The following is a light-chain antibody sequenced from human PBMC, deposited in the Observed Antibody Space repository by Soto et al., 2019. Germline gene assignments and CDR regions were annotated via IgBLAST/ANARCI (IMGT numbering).Light chain of an antibody. Sequence: QSVLTQPASVSGSPGQSITISCTGTSTDVGGYNYVSWYQHHPGKAPKLMIYEVSNRPSGVSNRFSGSKSGNTASLTISGLQAEDEADYYCISHSTSTTYVVLGGGTQLTVL. J-gene: IGLJ2*01. CDR2: EVS. CDR3: ISHSTSTTYVV. CDR1: STDVGGYNY. V-gene: IGLV2-14*01.